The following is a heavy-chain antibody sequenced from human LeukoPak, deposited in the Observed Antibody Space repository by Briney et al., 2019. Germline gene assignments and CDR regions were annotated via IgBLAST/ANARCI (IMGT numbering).Heavy chain of an antibody. V-gene: IGHV1-69*10. CDR3: ARDGGVLGWVGTSTKVNVYFDY. Sequence: SVKVSCKVSGDTFRSNAVSWVRQGPRQGLEWMGGIIPIFGITNYVQKFQGRITVTADKSTSTAYMELTRLRSDDTAVYYCARDGGVLGWVGTSTKVNVYFDYWGQGTLVTVSS. D-gene: IGHD1-26*01. CDR2: IIPIFGIT. J-gene: IGHJ4*02. CDR1: GDTFRSNA.